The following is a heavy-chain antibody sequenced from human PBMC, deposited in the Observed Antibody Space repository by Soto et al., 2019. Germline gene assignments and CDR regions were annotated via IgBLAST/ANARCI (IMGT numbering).Heavy chain of an antibody. CDR1: GFSLSTTGVG. J-gene: IGHJ3*01. Sequence: QITLKESGPTLVKPTQTLTLTCTYSGFSLSTTGVGVGWIRQPPGKALEWLAIVFWDDVKRYSLSLKNRLTITQDTSKNQVVFTMTNMDPADTATYYCARSLASWVNVFDFWGQGTLVTVSS. V-gene: IGHV2-5*02. CDR3: ARSLASWVNVFDF. CDR2: VFWDDVK.